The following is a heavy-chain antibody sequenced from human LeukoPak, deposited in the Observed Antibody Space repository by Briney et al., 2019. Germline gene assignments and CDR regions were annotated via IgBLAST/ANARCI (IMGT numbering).Heavy chain of an antibody. Sequence: GGSLRLSCAASGFTFSTYSMIWVRQAPGKGLVWVSRLNSDGSSTNYADSVKGRFTTSRDNAKNTLYLQMNSLRDEDTAVFCCARSRYDYIWGIDYWGQGTLVTISS. CDR2: LNSDGSST. V-gene: IGHV3-74*01. J-gene: IGHJ4*02. D-gene: IGHD3-16*01. CDR3: ARSRYDYIWGIDY. CDR1: GFTFSTYS.